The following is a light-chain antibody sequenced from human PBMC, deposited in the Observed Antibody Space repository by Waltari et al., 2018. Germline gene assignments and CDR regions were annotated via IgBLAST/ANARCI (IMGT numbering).Light chain of an antibody. CDR2: EGI. CDR1: SSDFGTYNL. Sequence: QSALTQPASVSGSPGQSITISCTGSSSDFGTYNLVSWYQQYPGKAPKVMIYEGIKRPSGVSSRFSASKSGNTASLTISVLQAEDEADYYCCSYALRSVVFGGGTKVTVL. J-gene: IGLJ2*01. V-gene: IGLV2-23*01. CDR3: CSYALRSVV.